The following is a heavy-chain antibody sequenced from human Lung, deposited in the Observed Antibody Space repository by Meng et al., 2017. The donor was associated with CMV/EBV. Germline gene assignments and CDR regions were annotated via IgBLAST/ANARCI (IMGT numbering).Heavy chain of an antibody. J-gene: IGHJ4*02. D-gene: IGHD3-16*01. CDR1: GFTVSSNY. CDR2: IYSGGST. Sequence: SCAASGFTVSSNYMCWVRQAPGKGLEWVSVIYSGGSTYYADSVKGRFTIARDNSKNTLYLQMNSLRAEDTAVYYCARDPLMGEGYWGQGPLVTVSS. CDR3: ARDPLMGEGY. V-gene: IGHV3-66*02.